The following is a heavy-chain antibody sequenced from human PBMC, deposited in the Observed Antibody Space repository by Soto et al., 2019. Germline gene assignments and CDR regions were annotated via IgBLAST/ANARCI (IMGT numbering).Heavy chain of an antibody. CDR2: ISYDGSNK. CDR1: GFTFSSYG. Sequence: QVQLVESGGGVVQPGRSLRLSCAASGFTFSSYGMHWVRQAPGTGLEWVAVISYDGSNKYYADSVKGRFTISRDNSKNTLYLQMNSLRAEDTAVYYCAKVGGDEYSSSWYSYYYYGMDVWGQGTTGTVSS. CDR3: AKVGGDEYSSSWYSYYYYGMDV. V-gene: IGHV3-30*18. J-gene: IGHJ6*02. D-gene: IGHD6-13*01.